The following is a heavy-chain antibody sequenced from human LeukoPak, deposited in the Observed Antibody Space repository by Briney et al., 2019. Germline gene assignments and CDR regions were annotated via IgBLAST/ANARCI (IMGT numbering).Heavy chain of an antibody. D-gene: IGHD3-10*01. Sequence: ASVKVSCKASGYTFTSYYMHWVRQAPGQGLEWMEIIDPSGGGTNYAQKFQGRVTMTRDTSTRTVYMELSSLRSEDTAVYYCASLGSGSSRIVDFDYWGQGTLVTVSS. CDR2: IDPSGGGT. V-gene: IGHV1-46*01. CDR3: ASLGSGSSRIVDFDY. J-gene: IGHJ4*02. CDR1: GYTFTSYY.